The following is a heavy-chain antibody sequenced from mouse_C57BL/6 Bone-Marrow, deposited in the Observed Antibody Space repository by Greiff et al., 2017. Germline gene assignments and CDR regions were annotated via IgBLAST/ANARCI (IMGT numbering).Heavy chain of an antibody. CDR1: GFNIKDDY. CDR2: IDPENGDT. D-gene: IGHD4-1*01. J-gene: IGHJ4*01. Sequence: VQLQQSGAELVRPGASVKLSCTASGFNIKDDYMHWVKQRPEQGLEWIGWIDPENGDTEYASKFQGKATITADTSSNTAYLQLSSLTSEDTAVYYCTGRYLTGDAMDYWGQGTSGTVSS. V-gene: IGHV14-4*01. CDR3: TGRYLTGDAMDY.